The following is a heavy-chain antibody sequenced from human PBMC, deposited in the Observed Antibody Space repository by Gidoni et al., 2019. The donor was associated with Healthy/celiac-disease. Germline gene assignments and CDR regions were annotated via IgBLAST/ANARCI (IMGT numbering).Heavy chain of an antibody. J-gene: IGHJ6*02. Sequence: QVQLLPSGGGVVQPGRSLRPPCAASGFSFSCYGMHWVRQAPGKGLEWLAVIAYDGSNKYYADSVKGRFTISRDNSKNTLYLQMNSLRAEDTAVYYCAKDLAVSHPLRNYGMDVWGQGTTVTVSS. CDR1: GFSFSCYG. CDR2: IAYDGSNK. CDR3: AKDLAVSHPLRNYGMDV. D-gene: IGHD6-19*01. V-gene: IGHV3-30*18.